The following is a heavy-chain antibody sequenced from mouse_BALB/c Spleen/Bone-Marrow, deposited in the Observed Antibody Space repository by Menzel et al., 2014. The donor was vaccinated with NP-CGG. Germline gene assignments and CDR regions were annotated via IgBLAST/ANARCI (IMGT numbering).Heavy chain of an antibody. CDR1: GYSFTGYT. Sequence: EVKLMESGPELVKPGVSMKMSCKASGYSFTGYTMNWVKQTHGKNLEWIGLINPYNGGTGYNQKFKGKATLTVDKSSSTAYMELLSLTSEDSAVYYCARSGLYYGNYLYAMDYWGQGTSVTVSS. CDR3: ARSGLYYGNYLYAMDY. V-gene: IGHV1-34*01. D-gene: IGHD2-1*01. J-gene: IGHJ4*01. CDR2: INPYNGGT.